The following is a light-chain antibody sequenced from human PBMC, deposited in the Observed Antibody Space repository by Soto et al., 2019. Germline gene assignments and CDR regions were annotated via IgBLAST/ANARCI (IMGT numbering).Light chain of an antibody. CDR1: QSVGSSY. Sequence: EIVLTQSPATLSLSPGERATLSCGASQSVGSSYLAWYQQKPGLAPRLLIYDASSRATGIPDRFSGSGSGTDFTLTISRLEPEDFAVYYCQQYGSSTGTFGQGTKVDIK. J-gene: IGKJ1*01. CDR2: DAS. V-gene: IGKV3D-20*01. CDR3: QQYGSSTGT.